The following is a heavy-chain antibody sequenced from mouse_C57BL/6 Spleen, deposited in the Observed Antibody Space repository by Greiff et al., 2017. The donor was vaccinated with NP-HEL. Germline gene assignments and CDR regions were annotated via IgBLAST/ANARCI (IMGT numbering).Heavy chain of an antibody. CDR2: ISSGSSTI. CDR1: GFTFSDYG. CDR3: ARDWDEGYYFGY. J-gene: IGHJ2*01. D-gene: IGHD4-1*01. Sequence: EVKLVESGGGLVKPGGSLKLSCAASGFTFSDYGMHWVRQAPEKGLEWVAYISSGSSTIYYADTVKGRFTISRDNAKNTLFLQMTSLRSEDTAMYYSARDWDEGYYFGYWGQGTTLTVSS. V-gene: IGHV5-17*01.